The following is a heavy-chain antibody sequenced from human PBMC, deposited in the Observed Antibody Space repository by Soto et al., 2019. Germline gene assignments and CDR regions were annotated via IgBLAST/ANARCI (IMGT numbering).Heavy chain of an antibody. J-gene: IGHJ4*02. D-gene: IGHD3-22*01. V-gene: IGHV4-61*01. CDR3: ARGIGSSGGYFDY. Sequence: QVQLQESGPGLVKPSETLSLTCTISRGSVSSGSYYWSWIRQPPGKGLEWIGYFYNSGNTNYDPSLKGRVTISVDTSKNQFSLKLSSVAAADTAVYYCARGIGSSGGYFDYWGQGALVTVSS. CDR2: FYNSGNT. CDR1: RGSVSSGSYY.